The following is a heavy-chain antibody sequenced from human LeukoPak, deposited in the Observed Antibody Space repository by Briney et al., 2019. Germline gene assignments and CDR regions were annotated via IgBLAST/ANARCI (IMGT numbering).Heavy chain of an antibody. J-gene: IGHJ4*02. Sequence: GGSLRLSYAASGFTFSYYAMSWVRQAPGKGLEWVSAISGSGGSTYYADSVKGRFTISRDNSKNTLYLQMNSLETEDTAVYYFTFSYTSGWYGPFDYRGQGTLVTVSS. CDR2: ISGSGGST. V-gene: IGHV3-23*01. CDR3: TFSYTSGWYGPFDY. CDR1: GFTFSYYA. D-gene: IGHD6-19*01.